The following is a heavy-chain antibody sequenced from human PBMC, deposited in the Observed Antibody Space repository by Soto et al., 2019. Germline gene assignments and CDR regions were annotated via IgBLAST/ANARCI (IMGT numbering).Heavy chain of an antibody. V-gene: IGHV1-18*01. D-gene: IGHD2-2*01. J-gene: IGHJ5*02. CDR1: GYTFTSYG. Sequence: ASVKVSCRASGYTFTSYGISWVRQAPGQGLEWLGWISAYNGNTNYAQKFQGRVTMTTDTSTSTAYMELRSLRSDDTAVYYCARDQEYQLLLRFDPWGQGTLVTVSS. CDR3: ARDQEYQLLLRFDP. CDR2: ISAYNGNT.